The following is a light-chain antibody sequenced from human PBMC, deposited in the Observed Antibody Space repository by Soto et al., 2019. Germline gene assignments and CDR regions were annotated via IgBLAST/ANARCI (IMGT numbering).Light chain of an antibody. CDR2: DNN. CDR1: GSNIGAGYD. J-gene: IGLJ3*02. V-gene: IGLV1-40*01. Sequence: QSVLTQPPSVSGAPGLRVTISCTGSGSNIGAGYDVHWYQQIPGTAPKLLIFDNNNRPSGVPDRFSGSKSATSASLAITGLQAEDEADYYCQSFDSSLNGWVFGGGTKLTVL. CDR3: QSFDSSLNGWV.